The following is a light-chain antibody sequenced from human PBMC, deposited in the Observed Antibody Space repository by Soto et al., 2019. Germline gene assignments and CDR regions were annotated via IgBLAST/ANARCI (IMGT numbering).Light chain of an antibody. V-gene: IGKV1-5*01. CDR3: QQYKDGAWT. Sequence: DIQLTQSPSTLSASVGDRVTVTCRASQRIDRYLAWYQQKPGKAPKLLVYDASTLEGGVPSSFSGSGSATEFILTISSLQPDDVATEDCQQYKDGAWTFGQGTRVEIK. CDR2: DAS. CDR1: QRIDRY. J-gene: IGKJ1*01.